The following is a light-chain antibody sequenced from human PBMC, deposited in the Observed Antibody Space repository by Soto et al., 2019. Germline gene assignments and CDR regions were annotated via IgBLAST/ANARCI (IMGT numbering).Light chain of an antibody. CDR2: GNI. J-gene: IGLJ1*01. Sequence: QSVLTQPPSVSGAPGQRVTISCTGSSSNIGAGYDVHWYQQRPGTAPKLLIFGNINRPSGVPDRFSGSKSGTSASLAITGLQAEYEGDYYGQSYDSTLSARYVFGTGTKVNVL. CDR3: QSYDSTLSARYV. V-gene: IGLV1-40*01. CDR1: SSNIGAGYD.